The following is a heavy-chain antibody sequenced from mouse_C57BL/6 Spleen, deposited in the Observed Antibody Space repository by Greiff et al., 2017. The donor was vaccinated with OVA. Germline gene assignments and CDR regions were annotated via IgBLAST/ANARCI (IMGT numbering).Heavy chain of an antibody. Sequence: QVQLQQPGAELVKPGASVKLSCKASGYTFTSYWMHWVKQRPGQGLEWIGMIHPNSGSTNYNEKFKSKATLTVDKSSSTAYMQLSSLTSEDSAVYYCARKGKLGGFDYWGQGTTLTVSS. V-gene: IGHV1-64*01. CDR2: IHPNSGST. J-gene: IGHJ2*01. CDR1: GYTFTSYW. D-gene: IGHD4-1*01. CDR3: ARKGKLGGFDY.